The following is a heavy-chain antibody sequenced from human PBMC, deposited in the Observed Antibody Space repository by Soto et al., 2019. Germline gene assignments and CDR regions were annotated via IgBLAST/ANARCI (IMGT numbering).Heavy chain of an antibody. J-gene: IGHJ6*02. D-gene: IGHD3-3*01. V-gene: IGHV4-59*01. Sequence: SETLSLTCTVSGGSISSYYWSWIRQPPGKXLEWIGYIYYSGSTNYNPSLKSRVTISVDTSKNQFSLKLSSVTAADTAVYYCARSIDPYYDFWSGYYTGHYGMDVWGQGTTVTVSS. CDR2: IYYSGST. CDR3: ARSIDPYYDFWSGYYTGHYGMDV. CDR1: GGSISSYY.